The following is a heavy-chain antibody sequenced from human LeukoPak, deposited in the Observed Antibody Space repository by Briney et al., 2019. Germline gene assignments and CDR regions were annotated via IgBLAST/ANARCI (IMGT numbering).Heavy chain of an antibody. D-gene: IGHD1-20*01. Sequence: PGGSLRLSCAASGFTFSSYGMHWVRQAPGKGLEWEAVIWYDGSNKYYADSVKGRFTISRDNSKNTLYLQMNSLRAEDTAVYYCAGDLYNWNPFDYWGQGTLVTVSS. V-gene: IGHV3-33*01. CDR1: GFTFSSYG. CDR3: AGDLYNWNPFDY. CDR2: IWYDGSNK. J-gene: IGHJ4*02.